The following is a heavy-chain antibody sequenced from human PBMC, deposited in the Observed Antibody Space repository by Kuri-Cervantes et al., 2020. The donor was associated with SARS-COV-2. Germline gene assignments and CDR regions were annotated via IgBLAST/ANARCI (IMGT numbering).Heavy chain of an antibody. CDR3: AKERTSGYSYGWNYYYYGMDV. CDR1: GGSISSNNYY. V-gene: IGHV4-39*02. Sequence: SETLSLTCVVSGGSISSNNYYWAWIRQPPGKGLEWIGTIYYSGSTYYNPSLKRRVTKSIDTSKSQFSVKLTSVTAADTAVYYCAKERTSGYSYGWNYYYYGMDVWGQGTTVTVSS. D-gene: IGHD5-18*01. CDR2: IYYSGST. J-gene: IGHJ6*02.